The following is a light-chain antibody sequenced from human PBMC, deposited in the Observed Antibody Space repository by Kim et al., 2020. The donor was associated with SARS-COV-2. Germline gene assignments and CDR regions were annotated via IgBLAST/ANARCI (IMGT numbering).Light chain of an antibody. J-gene: IGLJ2*01. V-gene: IGLV2-23*01. Sequence: SITISCTRTSSDVGSYNLVSWYQQHPGKAPKLMIYEGSKRPSGVSNRFSGSKSGNTASLTISGLQAEDEADYYCCSYVGSSTSYVVFGGGTQLTVL. CDR3: CSYVGSSTSYVV. CDR1: SSDVGSYNL. CDR2: EGS.